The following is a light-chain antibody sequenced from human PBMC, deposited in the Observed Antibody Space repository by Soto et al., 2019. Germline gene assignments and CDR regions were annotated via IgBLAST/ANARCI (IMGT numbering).Light chain of an antibody. V-gene: IGLV2-14*01. CDR2: EVS. Sequence: QSALTQPASVSGSPGQSITISCTGTSSDVGGYNYVSWYQQHPGKAPKLMIYEVSNRPSGVSHRFSGSKSGNTASLTISGLQAEDEADYYCKSYTSRSTYVFGTGTKV. CDR1: SSDVGGYNY. CDR3: KSYTSRSTYV. J-gene: IGLJ1*01.